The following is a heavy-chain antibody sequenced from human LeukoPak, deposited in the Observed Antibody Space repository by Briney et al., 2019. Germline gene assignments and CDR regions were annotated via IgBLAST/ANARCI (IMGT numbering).Heavy chain of an antibody. D-gene: IGHD3-22*01. CDR1: GYTFTNYW. J-gene: IGHJ5*02. V-gene: IGHV5-51*06. CDR2: INPAGSET. CDR3: ARLTTYYDTSGKPNNWFDL. Sequence: KSGESLKISCKASGYTFTNYWIGWVRQMPGKGLEWMRIINPAGSETRYSPSFKGQVSISADKSITTAYLQWSRLKASDTGMYYCARLTTYYDTSGKPNNWFDLWGQGTLVTVSS.